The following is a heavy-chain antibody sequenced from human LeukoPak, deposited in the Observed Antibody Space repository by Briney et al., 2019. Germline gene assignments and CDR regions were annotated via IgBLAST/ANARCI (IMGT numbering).Heavy chain of an antibody. V-gene: IGHV5-51*01. CDR2: IYPGDSDT. CDR1: GYSFTTNW. D-gene: IGHD2-15*01. CDR3: ARGSGDPHFDY. Sequence: GESLKISCKGSGYSFTTNWIGWVRQMPGKALEWMGIIYPGDSDTRYSPSFQGQVTMSADTSINTAYLQWSSLKASDTAIYFCARGSGDPHFDYWGQGTLVTVSS. J-gene: IGHJ4*02.